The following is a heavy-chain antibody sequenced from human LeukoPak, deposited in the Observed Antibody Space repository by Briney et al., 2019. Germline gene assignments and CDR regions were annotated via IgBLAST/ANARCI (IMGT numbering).Heavy chain of an antibody. CDR2: IKEDGSEK. Sequence: GGSLRLSCAASGFTLSSFGMTRVRQSPGKGLKGWANIKEDGSEKYYVDSVKCRFTISRENAQNSVYLHMNSLTAEDTALYYCARDWVAGVPFDAFDIWGQGTMVSVSS. CDR1: GFTLSSFG. D-gene: IGHD3-10*01. V-gene: IGHV3-7*03. J-gene: IGHJ3*02. CDR3: ARDWVAGVPFDAFDI.